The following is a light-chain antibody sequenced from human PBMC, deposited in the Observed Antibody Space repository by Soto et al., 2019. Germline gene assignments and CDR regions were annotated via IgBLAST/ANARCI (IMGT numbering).Light chain of an antibody. J-gene: IGKJ4*01. CDR3: QQYNNLLLS. CDR2: DVH. CDR1: QDISNY. Sequence: DIQMTQSPSSLSASVGDRVTITCQASQDISNYLNWYQQKPGKAPKFLIYDVHNLEAGVPSRFSCSGSGTNFTFTISSLQPEDIATYYCQQYNNLLLSFGGGTKVDIK. V-gene: IGKV1-33*01.